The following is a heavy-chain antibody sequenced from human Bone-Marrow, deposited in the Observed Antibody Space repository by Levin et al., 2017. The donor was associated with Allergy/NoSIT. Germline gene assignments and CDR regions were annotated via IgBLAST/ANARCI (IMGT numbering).Heavy chain of an antibody. CDR2: VFPGDSDT. V-gene: IGHV5-51*01. J-gene: IGHJ4*02. D-gene: IGHD6-19*01. CDR3: ATKVAGKDFFDY. Sequence: PGGSLRLSCKASGYSFTDYWIGWVRQMPGKGLEWMGHVFPGDSDTRYSPSLQGQVTMSADKSIRTAYLQWRTLKASDSGIYYCATKVAGKDFFDYWGQGTLVSVSS. CDR1: GYSFTDYW.